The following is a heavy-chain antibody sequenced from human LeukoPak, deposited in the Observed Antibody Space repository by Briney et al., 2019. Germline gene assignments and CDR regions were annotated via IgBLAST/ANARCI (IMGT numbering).Heavy chain of an antibody. CDR1: GVSISSSHW. V-gene: IGHV4-4*02. CDR2: ISHAGRS. CDR3: TRSWGWWSLDY. Sequence: SETLSLTCTVSGVSISSSHWWNWVRQAPGKGLDWVGEISHAGRSKYNPSLKNRVTISKDNSKNQFSLTLKSVTAADTATYYCTRSWGWWSLDYWGQGTLVTVSS. D-gene: IGHD2-8*02. J-gene: IGHJ4*02.